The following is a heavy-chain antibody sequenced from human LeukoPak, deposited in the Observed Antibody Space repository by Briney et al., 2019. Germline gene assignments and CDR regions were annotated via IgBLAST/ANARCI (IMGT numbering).Heavy chain of an antibody. J-gene: IGHJ4*02. Sequence: PGRSLRLSCAASGFSFNNYGMFWVRQAPGKGLEWVAVISYDGRNEYYADSVKGRFTISRDNSENTLCLQMNSLRVEDTAVYYCAKRGDRSGYPAYFDYWGQGTLVTVSS. D-gene: IGHD3-22*01. CDR3: AKRGDRSGYPAYFDY. CDR2: ISYDGRNE. V-gene: IGHV3-30*18. CDR1: GFSFNNYG.